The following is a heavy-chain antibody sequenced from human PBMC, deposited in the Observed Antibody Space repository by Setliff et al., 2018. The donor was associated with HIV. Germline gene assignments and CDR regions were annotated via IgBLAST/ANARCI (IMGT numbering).Heavy chain of an antibody. V-gene: IGHV1-46*01. CDR2: INPSGGST. Sequence: ASVKVSCKASGYTFTNYYMHWVRQAPGQGLEWMGIINPSGGSTSYAQKFQGGVTITRDISASTVYLDLSRLRSEDTAVYSCARDKGGQFFFYYMDVWGKGTTVTVSS. D-gene: IGHD3-16*01. CDR1: GYTFTNYY. J-gene: IGHJ6*03. CDR3: ARDKGGQFFFYYMDV.